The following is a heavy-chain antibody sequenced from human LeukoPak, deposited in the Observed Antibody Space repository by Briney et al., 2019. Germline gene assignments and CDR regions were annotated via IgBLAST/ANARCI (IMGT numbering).Heavy chain of an antibody. CDR1: GFTFSSFA. V-gene: IGHV3-23*01. CDR3: XXDXSXXXTMIRGPFDP. CDR2: ISGSGGST. D-gene: IGHD3-10*01. Sequence: AGGSLRLSCSASGFTFSSFAMSWVRQAPGKGLEWVSGISGSGGSTYYADSMKGRFTISRDNSKNTLYLQINSLRAEDTAVYYXXXDXSXXXTMIRGPFDPWGQGTLVTVSS. J-gene: IGHJ5*02.